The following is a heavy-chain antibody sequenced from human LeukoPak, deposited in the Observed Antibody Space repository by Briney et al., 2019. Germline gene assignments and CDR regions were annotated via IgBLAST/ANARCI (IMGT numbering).Heavy chain of an antibody. CDR2: IYYSGST. V-gene: IGHV4-61*01. CDR3: ARGSRYYDFWSGYQNWFDP. Sequence: TSETLSLTCTVSGGSVSSGSYYWSWIRQPPGKGLEWIGYIYYSGSTNYNPSLKSRVTISVDTSKNQFSLKLSSVTAADTAVYYCARGSRYYDFWSGYQNWFDPWGQGTLVTVSS. J-gene: IGHJ5*02. CDR1: GGSVSSGSYY. D-gene: IGHD3-3*01.